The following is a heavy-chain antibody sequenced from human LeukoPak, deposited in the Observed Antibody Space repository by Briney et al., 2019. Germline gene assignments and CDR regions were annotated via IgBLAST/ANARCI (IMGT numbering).Heavy chain of an antibody. Sequence: GGSLRLSCAASGFTFSSYTMNWVRQAPGKGLEWDSSVSSRSTYIYYADSVKGRFTISRDNVKNSMYLQMNSLRAEDTAVYYCARGIQLWYTDYWGQGTLVTVSS. V-gene: IGHV3-21*01. CDR2: VSSRSTYI. J-gene: IGHJ4*02. D-gene: IGHD5-18*01. CDR3: ARGIQLWYTDY. CDR1: GFTFSSYT.